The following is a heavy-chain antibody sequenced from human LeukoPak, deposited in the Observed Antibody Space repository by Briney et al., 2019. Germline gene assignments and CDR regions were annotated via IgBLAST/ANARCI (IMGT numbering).Heavy chain of an antibody. J-gene: IGHJ4*02. Sequence: PSETLSLTCAVYGGSFSGYYWSWIRQPPGKGLEWIGEINHSGSTNYNPSLKSRVTISVDTSKNQFSLKLSSVTAADTAVYYCATRRAHIWGSYRYFFDYWSQGTLVIVSS. V-gene: IGHV4-34*01. CDR2: INHSGST. CDR3: ATRRAHIWGSYRYFFDY. CDR1: GGSFSGYY. D-gene: IGHD3-16*02.